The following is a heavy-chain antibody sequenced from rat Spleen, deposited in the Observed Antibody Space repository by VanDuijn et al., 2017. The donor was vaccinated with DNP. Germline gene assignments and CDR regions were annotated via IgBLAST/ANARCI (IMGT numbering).Heavy chain of an antibody. V-gene: IGHV2-16*01. CDR3: ARSPQWPWDYAMGA. CDR1: GFSLTSYG. J-gene: IGHJ4*01. D-gene: IGHD3-3*01. CDR2: IWSGGST. Sequence: QVQLKESGPGLVQPSQTLSLTCTVSGFSLTSYGVSWVRQPPGKGLEWIGAIWSGGSTDYNSALKSRLSISRDTSKSQVLLKMNSLQTEDTATYFCARSPQWPWDYAMGAWGQGTSVTVSS.